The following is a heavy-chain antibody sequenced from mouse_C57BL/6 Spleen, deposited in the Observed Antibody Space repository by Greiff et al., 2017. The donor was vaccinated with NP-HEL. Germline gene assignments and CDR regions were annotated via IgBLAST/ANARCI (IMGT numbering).Heavy chain of an antibody. CDR2: INPSNGGT. V-gene: IGHV1-53*01. J-gene: IGHJ3*01. CDR1: GYTFTSYW. D-gene: IGHD2-3*01. CDR3: ASYPLYDCGFAY. Sequence: QVQLQQPGTELVKPGASVKLSCKASGYTFTSYWMHWVKQRPGQGLEWIRNINPSNGGTNYNEKFKSKATLTVDKSSSTAYMQLSSLTSEDSAVYYCASYPLYDCGFAYWGQGTLVTVSA.